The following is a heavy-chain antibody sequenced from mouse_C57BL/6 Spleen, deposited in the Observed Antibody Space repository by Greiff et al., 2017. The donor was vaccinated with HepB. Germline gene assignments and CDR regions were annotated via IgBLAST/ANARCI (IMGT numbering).Heavy chain of an antibody. CDR1: GFTFSDYG. Sequence: EVKLVESGGGLVKPGGSLKLSCAASGFTFSDYGMHWVRQAPEKGLEWVAYISSGSSTIYYADTVKGRFTISRDNAKNTLFLQMTSLRSEDTAMYYCAKTYCNSPYYFDYWGQGTTLTVSS. CDR2: ISSGSSTI. D-gene: IGHD2-1*01. J-gene: IGHJ2*01. CDR3: AKTYCNSPYYFDY. V-gene: IGHV5-17*01.